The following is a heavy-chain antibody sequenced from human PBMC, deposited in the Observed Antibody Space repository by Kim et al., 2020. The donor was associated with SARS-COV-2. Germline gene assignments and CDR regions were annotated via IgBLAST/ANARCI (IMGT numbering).Heavy chain of an antibody. CDR2: ISYDGSNK. CDR3: AREVPSVRFDP. J-gene: IGHJ5*02. Sequence: GGSLRLSCAASGFTFSSYAMHWVRQAPGKGLEWVAVISYDGSNKYYADSVKGRFTISRDNSKNTLYLQMNSLRAEDTAVYYCAREVPSVRFDPWGQGTLVTVSS. V-gene: IGHV3-30*04. CDR1: GFTFSSYA.